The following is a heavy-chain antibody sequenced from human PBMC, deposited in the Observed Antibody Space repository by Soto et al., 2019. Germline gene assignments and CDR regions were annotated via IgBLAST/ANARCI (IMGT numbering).Heavy chain of an antibody. V-gene: IGHV3-49*03. CDR2: IRSKAYGGTT. J-gene: IGHJ6*03. D-gene: IGHD3-3*01. Sequence: PGGSLRLSCTASGFTFGDYAMSWFRQAPGKGLEWVGFIRSKAYGGTTEYAASVKGRFTISRDDSKSIAYLQMNSLKTEDTAVYYCTRDSTIFAGNYYYYYMDVWGKGTTVTVSS. CDR3: TRDSTIFAGNYYYYYMDV. CDR1: GFTFGDYA.